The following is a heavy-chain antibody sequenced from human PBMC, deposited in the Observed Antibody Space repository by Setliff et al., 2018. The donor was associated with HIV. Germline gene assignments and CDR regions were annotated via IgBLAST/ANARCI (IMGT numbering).Heavy chain of an antibody. V-gene: IGHV1-24*01. CDR1: GYTLTELS. CDR3: ARKAGTTLHYHYYYMDV. D-gene: IGHD1-7*01. J-gene: IGHJ6*03. CDR2: FDPEDDET. Sequence: ASVKVSCKVSGYTLTELSIHWVRQAPGKGLEWMGGFDPEDDETIYAQRFHGRVTITADESTNTVYMELRSLTPEDTAIYYCARKAGTTLHYHYYYMDVWGKGTTVTVSS.